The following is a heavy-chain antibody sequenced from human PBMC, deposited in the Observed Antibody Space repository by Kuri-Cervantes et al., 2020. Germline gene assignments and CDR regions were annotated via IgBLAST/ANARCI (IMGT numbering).Heavy chain of an antibody. CDR1: GYTFTSYD. Sequence: ASVKVSCKASGYTFTSYDINWVRQATGQGLEWMGWMNPNSGNTGFAQKFQGRVTMTTNTSISTAYMELSSLRSEDTAVYYCARNIVVVPAAEFDYWGQGTLVTVSS. D-gene: IGHD2-2*01. CDR2: MNPNSGNT. J-gene: IGHJ4*02. CDR3: ARNIVVVPAAEFDY. V-gene: IGHV1-8*02.